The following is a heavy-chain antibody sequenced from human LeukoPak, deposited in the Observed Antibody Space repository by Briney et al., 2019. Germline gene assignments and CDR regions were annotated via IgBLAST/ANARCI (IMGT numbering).Heavy chain of an antibody. CDR2: IKQDGSEK. D-gene: IGHD2-21*02. CDR3: ARDRCGGDCYVDS. CDR1: GFTFSSYW. Sequence: GGSLRLSCAASGFTFSSYWMSWVRQAPGKGLEWVANIKQDGSEKYYVDSVKGRFTISRDNAKNSLYLQMNSLRAEDTAVYYCARDRCGGDCYVDSWGQGSLVTVSS. J-gene: IGHJ4*02. V-gene: IGHV3-7*01.